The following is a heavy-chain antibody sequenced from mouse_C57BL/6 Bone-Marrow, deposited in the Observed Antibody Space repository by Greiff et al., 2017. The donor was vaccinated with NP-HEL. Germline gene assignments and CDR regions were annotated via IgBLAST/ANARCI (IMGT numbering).Heavy chain of an antibody. CDR3: ARELRPMDY. Sequence: VQLQQSGAELARPGASVKLSCKASGYTFTSYGISWVTQRTGQGLEWIGEIYPRSGTTYYNEKFTGKATLSADKSSSTAYMELRSLTSEDSAVYFCARELRPMDYWGQGTSVTVSS. CDR1: GYTFTSYG. V-gene: IGHV1-81*01. D-gene: IGHD3-2*02. CDR2: IYPRSGTT. J-gene: IGHJ4*01.